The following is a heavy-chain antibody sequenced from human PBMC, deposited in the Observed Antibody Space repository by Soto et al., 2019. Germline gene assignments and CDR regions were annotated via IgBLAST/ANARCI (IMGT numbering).Heavy chain of an antibody. D-gene: IGHD5-18*01. Sequence: ASVKVSCKASGYTFTSYYMHWVRQAPGQGLEWMGIINPSGGSTSYAQKFQGRVTMTRDTSTSTVYMELSSLRSEDTAVCYCAREREGGYSYGLDYYYGMDVWGQGTTVTVSS. CDR2: INPSGGST. J-gene: IGHJ6*02. V-gene: IGHV1-46*01. CDR3: AREREGGYSYGLDYYYGMDV. CDR1: GYTFTSYY.